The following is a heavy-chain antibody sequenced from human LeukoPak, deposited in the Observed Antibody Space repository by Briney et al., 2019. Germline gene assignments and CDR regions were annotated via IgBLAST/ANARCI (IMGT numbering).Heavy chain of an antibody. V-gene: IGHV3-23*01. CDR1: GFTFSSYA. CDR2: ISGSGGST. J-gene: IGHJ3*02. CDR3: AQDLMKGSMIPGNI. Sequence: GGSLRLSCAASGFTFSSYAMSWVRQAPGKGLEWVSAISGSGGSTYYADSVKGRVTTSRDNSNNTLYLQMNSLTAEDTAVYYCAQDLMKGSMIPGNIWGQGTMVTVSS. D-gene: IGHD3-22*01.